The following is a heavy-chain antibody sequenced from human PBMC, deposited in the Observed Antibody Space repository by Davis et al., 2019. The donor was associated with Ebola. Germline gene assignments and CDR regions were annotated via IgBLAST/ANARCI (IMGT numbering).Heavy chain of an antibody. V-gene: IGHV4-61*01. D-gene: IGHD5-12*01. CDR2: IYYSGST. CDR3: ARDLLRGYSGYDRTRYYYYYGMDV. J-gene: IGHJ6*02. CDR1: GGSVSSGSYY. Sequence: PSETLSLTCTVSGGSVSSGSYYWSWIRQPPGKGLEWIGYIYYSGSTNYNPSLKSRVTISVDTSKNQFSLKLSSVTAADTAVYYCARDLLRGYSGYDRTRYYYYYGMDVWGQGTTVTVSS.